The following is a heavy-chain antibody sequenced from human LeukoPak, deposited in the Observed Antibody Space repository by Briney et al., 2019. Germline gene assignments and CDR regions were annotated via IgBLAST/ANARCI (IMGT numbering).Heavy chain of an antibody. D-gene: IGHD3-22*01. CDR1: GFIVSSNY. CDR2: IYSGGST. V-gene: IGHV3-53*01. Sequence: GGSLRLSCAASGFIVSSNYMSWVRQAPGKGLEWVSVIYSGGSTYYADSVKGRFTISRDNSKNTLYLQMNSPRAEDTAVYYCAKDMYYDSSGPVFDYWGQGTLVTVSS. CDR3: AKDMYYDSSGPVFDY. J-gene: IGHJ4*02.